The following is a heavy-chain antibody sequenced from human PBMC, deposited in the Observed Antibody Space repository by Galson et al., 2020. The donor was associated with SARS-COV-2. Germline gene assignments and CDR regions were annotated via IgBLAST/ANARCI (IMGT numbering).Heavy chain of an antibody. CDR3: RRLAGVGGGRFDP. V-gene: IGHV3-73*01. CDR1: GFTFSDFA. Sequence: GGPLRLPCAPSGFTFSDFAMHWVPQAPGKGLEWVGRISTKANNYATPYTASAKGRFTISIEDSKNTAWLQMNGLTTDDTAVYYCRRLAGVGGGRFDPWGQGTLVTVSS. D-gene: IGHD2-21*01. J-gene: IGHJ5*02. CDR2: ISTKANNYAT.